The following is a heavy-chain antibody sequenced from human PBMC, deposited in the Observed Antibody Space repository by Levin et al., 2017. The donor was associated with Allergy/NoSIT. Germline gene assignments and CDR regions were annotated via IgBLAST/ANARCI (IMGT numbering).Heavy chain of an antibody. CDR2: IRSKAYGGTT. V-gene: IGHV3-49*03. D-gene: IGHD3-22*01. CDR1: GFTFGDYA. CDR3: TRERITMIVVVILFDY. J-gene: IGHJ4*02. Sequence: GESLKISCTASGFTFGDYAMSWFRQAPGKGLEWVGFIRSKAYGGTTEYAASVKGRFTISRDDSKSIAYLQMNSLKTEDTAVYYCTRERITMIVVVILFDYWGQGTLVTVSS.